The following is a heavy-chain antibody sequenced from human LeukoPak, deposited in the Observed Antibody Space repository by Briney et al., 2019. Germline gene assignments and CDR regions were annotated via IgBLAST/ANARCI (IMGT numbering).Heavy chain of an antibody. CDR3: ATTSTGDYYYYYMDV. CDR2: IYCSGST. Sequence: SETLSLTCTVSGGSISSYYWSWIRQPPGKGLEWIGYIYCSGSTNYNPSLKSRVAISVDTSKNQFSLKLSSVTAADTAVYYCATTSTGDYYYYYMDVWGKGTTVTVSS. CDR1: GGSISSYY. D-gene: IGHD2-8*02. V-gene: IGHV4-59*01. J-gene: IGHJ6*03.